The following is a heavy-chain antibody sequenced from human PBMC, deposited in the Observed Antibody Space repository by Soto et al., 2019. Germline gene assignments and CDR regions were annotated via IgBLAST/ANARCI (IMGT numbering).Heavy chain of an antibody. CDR2: IDPSDSYT. V-gene: IGHV5-10-1*01. CDR3: ARLGSAAAGEDYYYYYGMDV. J-gene: IGHJ6*02. D-gene: IGHD6-13*01. Sequence: LKISCKGSGYSFTSYWISWVRQMPGKGLEWMGRIDPSDSYTNYSPSFQGHVTISADESISTAYLQWSSLKASDTAMYYCARLGSAAAGEDYYYYYGMDVWGQGTTVTVSS. CDR1: GYSFTSYW.